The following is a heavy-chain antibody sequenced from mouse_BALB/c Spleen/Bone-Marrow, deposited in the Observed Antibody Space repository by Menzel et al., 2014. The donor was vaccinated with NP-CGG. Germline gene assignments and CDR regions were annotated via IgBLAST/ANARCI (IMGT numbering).Heavy chain of an antibody. CDR1: GYSFSDYW. V-gene: IGHV1-80*01. CDR3: ASRGDYSYAMDY. D-gene: IGHD1-1*01. Sequence: QVQLQQPGAELVRPGSSVKISCKSSGYSFSDYWMNWIKQRPGQGLEWIGQIYPGDGDTNYNGKFKGKATLTADKSSSTAYMQLSSLTSEDSAVYFCASRGDYSYAMDYWGQGTSVTVSS. CDR2: IYPGDGDT. J-gene: IGHJ4*01.